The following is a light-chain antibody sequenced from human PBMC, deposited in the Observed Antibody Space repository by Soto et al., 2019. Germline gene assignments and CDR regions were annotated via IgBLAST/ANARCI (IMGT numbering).Light chain of an antibody. Sequence: DIQMTQSPSSLSASVGDRVTITCRASQSISTYLHWYQQKAGKAPKLLISAASNLQSGVPSRFSASGSGTDFTLTLNSLQPEDFATYYCHQGYSTPWTFGQVTKVEIK. CDR1: QSISTY. CDR3: HQGYSTPWT. V-gene: IGKV1-39*01. CDR2: AAS. J-gene: IGKJ1*01.